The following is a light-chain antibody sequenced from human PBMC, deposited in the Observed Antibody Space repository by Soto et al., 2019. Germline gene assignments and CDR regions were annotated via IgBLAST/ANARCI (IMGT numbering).Light chain of an antibody. CDR2: KAS. CDR1: QSITSW. CDR3: QHYHTYPWT. Sequence: DSPMTQSPSILYASLGERVTITCRASQSITSWLAWYQQKPGQAPNLLIYKASHLENGVPSRVSGSVSGTEFTLTISSLQPGDFATYYCQHYHTYPWTFGQGTKVDI. J-gene: IGKJ1*01. V-gene: IGKV1-5*03.